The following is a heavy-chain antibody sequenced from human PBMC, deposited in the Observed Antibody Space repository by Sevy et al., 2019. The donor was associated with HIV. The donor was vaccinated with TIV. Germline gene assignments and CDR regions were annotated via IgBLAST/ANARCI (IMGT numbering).Heavy chain of an antibody. J-gene: IGHJ6*02. CDR2: ISYDGINK. V-gene: IGHV3-30*18. CDR1: GLSVTNNG. Sequence: GGSLRLSCEVSGLSVTNNGMRWVRQAPGKGLEWVAVISYDGINKYYGDSVKGRFIISRDRSKNTLYLQMNILRIEDTAVYYCAKDFTGFYGMDVWGQGTTVTVSS. CDR3: AKDFTGFYGMDV. D-gene: IGHD3-9*01.